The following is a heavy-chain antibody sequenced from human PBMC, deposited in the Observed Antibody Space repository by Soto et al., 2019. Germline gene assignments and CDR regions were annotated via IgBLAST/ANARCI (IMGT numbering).Heavy chain of an antibody. V-gene: IGHV3-30*18. D-gene: IGHD3-16*01. CDR3: AKEKASYVGYYYSGMDV. CDR1: GFTFSSYG. Sequence: QVQLVESGGGVVQPGRSLRLSCAASGFTFSSYGMHWVRQAPGKGLEWVAVISYDGSNKYYADSVKGRFTISRDNSKNTLYLQMNSLRAEDTAVYYCAKEKASYVGYYYSGMDVWGQGTTVTVSS. J-gene: IGHJ6*02. CDR2: ISYDGSNK.